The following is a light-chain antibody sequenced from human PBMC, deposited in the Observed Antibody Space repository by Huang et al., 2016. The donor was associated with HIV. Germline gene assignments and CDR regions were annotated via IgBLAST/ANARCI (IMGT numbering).Light chain of an antibody. Sequence: EIVMTQSPATLSVSPGGRATLSCRASQSVSNNLAWYQQKPGRAPRLLVYDASTRATGIPARFGGSGSGTEFTLTISSLQSEDFAVYFCQQFNNWPRTFGQGTKLEIK. J-gene: IGKJ2*01. CDR1: QSVSNN. CDR2: DAS. V-gene: IGKV3-15*01. CDR3: QQFNNWPRT.